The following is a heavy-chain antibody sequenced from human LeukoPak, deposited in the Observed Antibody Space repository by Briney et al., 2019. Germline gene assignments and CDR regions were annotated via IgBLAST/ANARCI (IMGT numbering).Heavy chain of an antibody. J-gene: IGHJ6*03. D-gene: IGHD3-10*01. CDR1: GFTYSSYD. V-gene: IGHV3-30*02. CDR3: EKVHRGMVWFGELPYSHMDV. CDR2: IRYDGSNK. Sequence: GGSLRLSCTASGFTYSSYDMHWVCQAQAKGLELVAFIRYDGSNKYYADSVKGRFTISRDNSKKTLYLPMNSLRAEDTAVYYCEKVHRGMVWFGELPYSHMDVWGKGATVTVSS.